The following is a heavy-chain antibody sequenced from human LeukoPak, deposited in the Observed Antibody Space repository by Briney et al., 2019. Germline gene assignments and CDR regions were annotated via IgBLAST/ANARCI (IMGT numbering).Heavy chain of an antibody. CDR3: ARLCSGGSCRVDF. CDR1: GGSISGYY. Sequence: SETLSLTCTVSGGSISGYYWTWIRQPPGKGLEWIGYMYYTGSTSYNPSLKSRVTILVDTSKNQFSLKLSSVTAADTAVYYCARLCSGGSCRVDFWGQGTLVTVSS. CDR2: MYYTGST. V-gene: IGHV4-59*12. J-gene: IGHJ4*02. D-gene: IGHD2-15*01.